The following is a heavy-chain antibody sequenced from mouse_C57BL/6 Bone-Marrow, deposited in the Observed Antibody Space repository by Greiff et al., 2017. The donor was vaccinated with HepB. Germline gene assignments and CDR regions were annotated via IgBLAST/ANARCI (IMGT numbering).Heavy chain of an antibody. Sequence: EVKLEESGAELVRPGASVKLSCTASGFNIKDDYMHWVKQRPEQGLEWIGWIDPENGDTEYASKFQGKATITADTSSNTAYLQLSSLTSEDTAVYYCTTPTNYWGQGTTLTVSS. D-gene: IGHD1-1*01. V-gene: IGHV14-4*01. CDR2: IDPENGDT. CDR3: TTPTNY. J-gene: IGHJ2*01. CDR1: GFNIKDDY.